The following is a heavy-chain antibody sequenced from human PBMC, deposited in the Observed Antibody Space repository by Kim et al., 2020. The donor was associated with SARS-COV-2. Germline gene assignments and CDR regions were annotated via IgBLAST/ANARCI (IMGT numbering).Heavy chain of an antibody. CDR2: INHSGST. Sequence: SETLSLTCAVYGGSFSGYYWSWIRQPPGKGLEWIGEINHSGSTNYNPSLKSRVTISVDTSKNQFSLKLSSVTAADTAVYYCARGKLWRSLGIAAAGNRFDPWGQGTLVTVSS. J-gene: IGHJ5*02. V-gene: IGHV4-34*01. D-gene: IGHD6-13*01. CDR1: GGSFSGYY. CDR3: ARGKLWRSLGIAAAGNRFDP.